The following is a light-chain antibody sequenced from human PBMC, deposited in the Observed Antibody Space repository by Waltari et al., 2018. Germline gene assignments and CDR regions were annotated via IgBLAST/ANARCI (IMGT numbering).Light chain of an antibody. CDR2: GAS. Sequence: EIVLTQSPGTLSLSPGERATLSCRASQSVSNSFLAWYQQKPGQAPRLLIYGASSRATGIPCRFSGSGSGTDFTLTISRLEPEDFTVYYCQQYGSSPETFGQGTKVEIK. CDR1: QSVSNSF. CDR3: QQYGSSPET. J-gene: IGKJ1*01. V-gene: IGKV3-20*01.